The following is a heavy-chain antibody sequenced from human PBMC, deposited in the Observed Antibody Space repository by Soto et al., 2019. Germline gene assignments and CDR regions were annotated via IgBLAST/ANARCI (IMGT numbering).Heavy chain of an antibody. CDR3: AREWGSGSYYMLMSYGMDV. V-gene: IGHV1-18*01. D-gene: IGHD3-10*01. CDR1: GYTFTSYG. Sequence: QVQLVQSGAEVKKPGASVKVSCKASGYTFTSYGISWVRQAPGQGLEWMGWISAYNGNTNYAQKLQGRVTMTTDTSTGTAYMGLRSLRSDDTAVYYCAREWGSGSYYMLMSYGMDVWGQGTTVTVSS. CDR2: ISAYNGNT. J-gene: IGHJ6*02.